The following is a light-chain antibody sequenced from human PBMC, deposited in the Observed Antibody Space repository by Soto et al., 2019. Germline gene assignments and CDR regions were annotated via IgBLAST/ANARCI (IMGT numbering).Light chain of an antibody. CDR1: SSDVGAYNF. J-gene: IGLJ1*01. CDR3: TSYTSCSTQV. V-gene: IGLV2-14*03. Sequence: QSALTQPPSVSGSPGQSITISCTGTSSDVGAYNFVSWYQQHPGKVPKLMIFDVSSRPSGVSDRFSGSKSGNTASLTISGVQADGEGDYYWTSYTSCSTQVFGSGTKVTVL. CDR2: DVS.